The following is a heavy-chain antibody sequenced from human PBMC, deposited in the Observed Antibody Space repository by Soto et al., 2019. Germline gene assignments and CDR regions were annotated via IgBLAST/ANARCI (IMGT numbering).Heavy chain of an antibody. Sequence: EVQLLESGGGLVQPGGSLRLSCAASGFIFNSFAMTWVRQAPGKGLEWVSSMSATDARSYYADSVKGRFTISRDDSKSTLDLQMNSVRVEDTVEYYCAKDPNSDSVGGFDFWCQGTMVTV. D-gene: IGHD4-4*01. V-gene: IGHV3-23*01. J-gene: IGHJ3*01. CDR3: AKDPNSDSVGGFDF. CDR1: GFIFNSFA. CDR2: MSATDARS.